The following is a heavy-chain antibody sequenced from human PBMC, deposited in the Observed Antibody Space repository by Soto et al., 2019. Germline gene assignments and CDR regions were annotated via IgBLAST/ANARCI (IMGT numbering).Heavy chain of an antibody. Sequence: GESLKISCKGSGYSFTSYWIGWVRQMPGKGLEWMGIIYPGDSDTRYSPSFQGQVTISADKSISTAYLQWSSLKASDTAMYYCARPYYDFWSGYYPNPPYYFDYWGQGTLVTVSS. CDR2: IYPGDSDT. V-gene: IGHV5-51*01. CDR1: GYSFTSYW. D-gene: IGHD3-3*01. CDR3: ARPYYDFWSGYYPNPPYYFDY. J-gene: IGHJ4*02.